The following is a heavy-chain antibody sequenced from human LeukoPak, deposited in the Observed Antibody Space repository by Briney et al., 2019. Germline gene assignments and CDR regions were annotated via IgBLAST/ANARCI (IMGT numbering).Heavy chain of an antibody. Sequence: APVKPSFTSSGYTFNMHSIIWVRQTPGQGLEWMGWISAYNGDTKYAEKFKGRVTMTTDRSTSTAYMEMRSLRSDDTAVYFCARDPSNTSGRYHYFDSWGQG. J-gene: IGHJ4*02. CDR3: ARDPSNTSGRYHYFDS. CDR1: GYTFNMHS. D-gene: IGHD6-19*01. V-gene: IGHV1-18*04. CDR2: ISAYNGDT.